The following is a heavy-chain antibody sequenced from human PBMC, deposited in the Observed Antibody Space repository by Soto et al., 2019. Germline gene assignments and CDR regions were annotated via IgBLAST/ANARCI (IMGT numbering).Heavy chain of an antibody. J-gene: IGHJ4*02. CDR3: ARDFRVGKYSDN. Sequence: QVHLVQSGGGVVQPGRSLSLSCATYGFSFSYFGMHWVRQAPGKGLEWVAVIGHDGTYKKYRDSVRGRFSVSRDNSKNKLYLEMNSLRDEDTAIYYCARDFRVGKYSDNWGQGTLVTVSS. V-gene: IGHV3-33*01. D-gene: IGHD3-3*01. CDR2: IGHDGTYK. CDR1: GFSFSYFG.